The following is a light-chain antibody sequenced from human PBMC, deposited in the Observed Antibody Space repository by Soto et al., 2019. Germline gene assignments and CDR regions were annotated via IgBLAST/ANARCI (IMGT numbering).Light chain of an antibody. J-gene: IGKJ1*01. V-gene: IGKV1-5*03. CDR1: QTISSW. CDR3: QHYKSYSEA. CDR2: KAS. Sequence: DIQMTQSPSTLSGSVGDRVTITCRASQTISSWLAWYQQKPGKAPKLLIYKASTLKSGVPSRFSGSGSGTEFPLTISSLQPDDFATYCCQHYKSYSEAFGQGTKGELK.